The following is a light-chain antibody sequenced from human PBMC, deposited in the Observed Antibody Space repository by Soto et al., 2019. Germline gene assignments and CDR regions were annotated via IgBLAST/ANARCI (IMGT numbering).Light chain of an antibody. J-gene: IGKJ5*01. CDR3: QQYASSPIT. Sequence: EVVLTQSPGTLSLSPGERATLSCRASQSVSRSYLGWYQRKPGQAPRLLIYDASSRATGIPDRFSGSGSGTDFTLTISRLEPEDFAVYYCQQYASSPITFGQGTRLEIK. CDR1: QSVSRSY. CDR2: DAS. V-gene: IGKV3-20*01.